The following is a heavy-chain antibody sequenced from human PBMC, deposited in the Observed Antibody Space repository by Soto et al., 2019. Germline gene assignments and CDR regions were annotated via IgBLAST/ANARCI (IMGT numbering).Heavy chain of an antibody. V-gene: IGHV1-3*01. Sequence: QVQLVQSGAEVKKAGASIRISCKASGYTFSTSGMHWVRQAPGQGLEWVGWINGVNGNTKYSQKCQDSVTRTRDSSASTAYMELSGLTSEDTGVFYCARAPRLTQLSAWGQGTQVIVSS. CDR2: INGVNGNT. D-gene: IGHD1-1*01. J-gene: IGHJ5*02. CDR1: GYTFSTSG. CDR3: ARAPRLTQLSA.